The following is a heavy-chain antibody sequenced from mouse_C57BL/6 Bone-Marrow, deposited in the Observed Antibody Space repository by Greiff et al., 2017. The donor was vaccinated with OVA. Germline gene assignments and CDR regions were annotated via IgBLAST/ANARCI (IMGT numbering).Heavy chain of an antibody. D-gene: IGHD1-1*01. J-gene: IGHJ2*01. Sequence: QVQLKQSGPELVKPGASVKISCKASGYAFSSSWMNWVKQRPGKGLEWIGRIYPGDGDTNYNGKFKGKATLTADKSSSTAYMQLSSLTSEDSAVYFCASTTVVATGFDYWGQGTTLTVSS. CDR3: ASTTVVATGFDY. V-gene: IGHV1-82*01. CDR2: IYPGDGDT. CDR1: GYAFSSSW.